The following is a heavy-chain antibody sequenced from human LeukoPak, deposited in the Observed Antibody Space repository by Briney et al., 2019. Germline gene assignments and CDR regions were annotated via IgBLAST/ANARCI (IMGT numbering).Heavy chain of an antibody. D-gene: IGHD6-13*01. V-gene: IGHV1-18*01. CDR2: ISAYNGNT. CDR1: GYTFTSYG. CDR3: ARGTSIRYSSSWYHGMDV. J-gene: IGHJ6*02. Sequence: GASVKVSCKASGYTFTSYGISWVRQAPGQGLEWMGCISAYNGNTNYAQKLQGRVTMTTDTSTSTAYMELRSLRSDDTAVYYCARGTSIRYSSSWYHGMDVWGQGTTVTVSS.